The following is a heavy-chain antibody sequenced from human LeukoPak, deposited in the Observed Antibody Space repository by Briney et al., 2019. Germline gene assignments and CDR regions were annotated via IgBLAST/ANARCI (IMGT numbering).Heavy chain of an antibody. V-gene: IGHV3-48*04. J-gene: IGHJ3*02. CDR3: ARDRRGGGNYGGYAFDI. CDR2: IGSSDNTI. CDR1: GFTFSSYD. D-gene: IGHD1-26*01. Sequence: GGPLRLSCAASGFTFSSYDMTWVRQARGKGLEWISYIGSSDNTIYFADSVKGRFTISRDNAKNSLFLQMSSLRAEDTAVYYCARDRRGGGNYGGYAFDIWGQGTVVTVSS.